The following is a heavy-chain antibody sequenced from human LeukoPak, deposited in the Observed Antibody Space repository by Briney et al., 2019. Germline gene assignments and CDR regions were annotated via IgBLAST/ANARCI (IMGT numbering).Heavy chain of an antibody. Sequence: PGGSLRLSCAASGFTFDDYGMSWVRQAPGKGLEWVSGINWNGGSTGYADSVKGRFTISRDNAKNSLYLQMNSLRAEDTALYHCGRDGYGGNSESDYWGQGTLVTVSS. CDR1: GFTFDDYG. CDR2: INWNGGST. J-gene: IGHJ4*02. V-gene: IGHV3-20*01. D-gene: IGHD4-23*01. CDR3: GRDGYGGNSESDY.